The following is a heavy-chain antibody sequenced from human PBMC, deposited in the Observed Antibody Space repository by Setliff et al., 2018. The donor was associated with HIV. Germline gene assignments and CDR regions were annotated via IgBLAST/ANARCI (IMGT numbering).Heavy chain of an antibody. V-gene: IGHV1-69*05. CDR2: FISVRGAT. D-gene: IGHD2-21*01. CDR3: ARGEGRDGYNLYYYYMDV. Sequence: GASVKVSCKTSGGTPRGYAISWVRQAPGQGLEWMGGFISVRGATHHAQKFQGRVTFTTDESTSTAYMELSSLTSDDTAVYYCARGEGRDGYNLYYYYMDVWGKGTTVTVSS. J-gene: IGHJ6*03. CDR1: GGTPRGYA.